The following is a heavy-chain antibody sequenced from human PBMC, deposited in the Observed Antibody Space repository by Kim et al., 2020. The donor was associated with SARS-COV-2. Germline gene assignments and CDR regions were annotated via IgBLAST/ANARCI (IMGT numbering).Heavy chain of an antibody. CDR3: ARHSDILTGYDYGMDV. D-gene: IGHD3-9*01. V-gene: IGHV4-39*01. CDR2: IYYSGST. J-gene: IGHJ6*02. CDR1: GGSISSSSYY. Sequence: SETLSLTCTVSGGSISSSSYYWGWIRQPPGKGLEWIGSIYYSGSTYYNPSLKSRVTISVDTSKNQFSLKLSSVTAADTAVYYCARHSDILTGYDYGMDVCGQGTTVTVSS.